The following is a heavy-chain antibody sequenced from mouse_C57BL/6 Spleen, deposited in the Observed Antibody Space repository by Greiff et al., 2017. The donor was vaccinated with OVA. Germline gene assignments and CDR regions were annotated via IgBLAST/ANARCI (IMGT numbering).Heavy chain of an antibody. CDR2: ISSGGSYT. CDR3: ARHGYYDSNLDY. V-gene: IGHV5-6*01. Sequence: DVQLVESGGDLVKPGGSLKLSCAASGFTFSSYGMSWVRQTPDKRLEWVATISSGGSYTYYPDSVKGRFTISRDNAKNTLYLQMSSLKSEDTAMYYCARHGYYDSNLDYWGQGTTLTVSS. D-gene: IGHD1-1*01. CDR1: GFTFSSYG. J-gene: IGHJ2*01.